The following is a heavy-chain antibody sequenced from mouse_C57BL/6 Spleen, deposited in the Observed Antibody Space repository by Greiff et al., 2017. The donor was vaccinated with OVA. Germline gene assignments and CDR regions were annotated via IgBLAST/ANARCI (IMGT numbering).Heavy chain of an antibody. CDR1: GYTFTSYT. D-gene: IGHD2-5*01. CDR2: INPSSGYT. V-gene: IGHV1-4*01. J-gene: IGHJ2*01. Sequence: VKLMESGAELARPGASVKMSCKASGYTFTSYTMHWVKQRPGQGLEWIGYINPSSGYTKYNQKFKDKATLTADKSSSTAYMQLSSLTSEDSAVYYCARGDSNYSFDYWGQGTTLTVSS. CDR3: ARGDSNYSFDY.